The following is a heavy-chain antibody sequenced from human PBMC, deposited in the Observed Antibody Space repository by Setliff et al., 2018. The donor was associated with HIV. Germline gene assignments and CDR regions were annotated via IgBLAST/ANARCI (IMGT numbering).Heavy chain of an antibody. D-gene: IGHD3-16*01. J-gene: IGHJ4*01. CDR1: GGSFSSYG. Sequence: ASVKVSCKASGGSFSSYGISWVRQAPGQGLEWMGGIIPMYRTANYAQKFQGRVTITADESTSTAYMELSRLRSDDTAVYYCARGALGGDYAGSLDFWGQGTPVTVSS. CDR3: ARGALGGDYAGSLDF. CDR2: IIPMYRTA. V-gene: IGHV1-69*13.